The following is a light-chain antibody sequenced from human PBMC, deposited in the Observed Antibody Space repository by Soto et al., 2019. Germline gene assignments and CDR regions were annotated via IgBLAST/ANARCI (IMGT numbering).Light chain of an antibody. CDR3: LQLNSYPLT. Sequence: DIQLTQSPSFLSASVGDRVTITCRASQGISSYLAWYQQKPRKAPNLLIYAASTLQSGVPSRFSGSGSGTEFTLTISSLQPEDCATYYCLQLNSYPLTFGGGTKVEIK. CDR2: AAS. CDR1: QGISSY. J-gene: IGKJ4*01. V-gene: IGKV1-9*01.